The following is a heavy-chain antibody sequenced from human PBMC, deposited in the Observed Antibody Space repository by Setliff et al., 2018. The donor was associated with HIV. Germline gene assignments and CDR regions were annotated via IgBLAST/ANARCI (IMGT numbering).Heavy chain of an antibody. CDR2: ITWNGGVM. CDR1: GFLFNDYA. J-gene: IGHJ6*04. D-gene: IGHD3-9*01. Sequence: PGGSLRLSCATSGFLFNDYAMHWVRQSPGKGLEWVSGITWNGGVMGYMDSTRGRFTISRDNVRNYVYLKMDSLTTDDTAVYYCVREDSTTGRYSYSMDVWGKGTTVTVSS. CDR3: VREDSTTGRYSYSMDV. V-gene: IGHV3-9*01.